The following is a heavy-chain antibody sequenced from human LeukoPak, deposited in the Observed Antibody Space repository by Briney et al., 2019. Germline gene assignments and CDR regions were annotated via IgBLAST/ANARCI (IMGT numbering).Heavy chain of an antibody. Sequence: PGESLRLSCAASGFTFSSYAMSWLRQAPGKGLEWVSAISGSGGSTYFADSVKGRFTISRDNSKNTLYLQMNSLRAEDTAVYYCAKTSGYRRFDPWGQGTLVTVSS. CDR1: GFTFSSYA. D-gene: IGHD5-12*01. CDR3: AKTSGYRRFDP. J-gene: IGHJ5*02. V-gene: IGHV3-23*01. CDR2: ISGSGGST.